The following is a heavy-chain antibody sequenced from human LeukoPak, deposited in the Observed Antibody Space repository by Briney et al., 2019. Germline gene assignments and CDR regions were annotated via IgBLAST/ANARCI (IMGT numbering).Heavy chain of an antibody. CDR1: GFIFTSYW. Sequence: GGSLRLSCAASGFIFTSYWMHWVRQPPGKGLVWVSRVEHDGSRTAYADSVTGRFTISRDNARNMVYLQMNSLRAEDTAVYYCATDLGWGQGTLVTVSS. D-gene: IGHD4-17*01. V-gene: IGHV3-74*01. CDR2: VEHDGSRT. J-gene: IGHJ4*02. CDR3: ATDLG.